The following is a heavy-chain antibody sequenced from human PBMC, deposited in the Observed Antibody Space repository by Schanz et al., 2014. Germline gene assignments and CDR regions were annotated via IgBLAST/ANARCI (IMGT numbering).Heavy chain of an antibody. J-gene: IGHJ4*02. CDR1: GFTFISYD. V-gene: IGHV3-33*01. CDR2: IRYDGRNK. D-gene: IGHD6-19*01. CDR3: ARDPNTSAWLPYFDT. Sequence: VQLVESGGGLVQPGRSLRLSCVASGFTFISYDIHWVRQAPGKGLEWVAVIRYDGRNKNFVESVKGRFTISRDNSNNTVYLQMNSLRTDDTAMYYCARDPNTSAWLPYFDTWGQGTLVTVSS.